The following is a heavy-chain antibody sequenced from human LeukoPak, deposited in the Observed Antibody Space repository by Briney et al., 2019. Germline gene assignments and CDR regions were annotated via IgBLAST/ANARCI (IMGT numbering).Heavy chain of an antibody. J-gene: IGHJ1*01. D-gene: IGHD3-22*01. CDR2: ISGSGGST. Sequence: AGGSLRLSCAASGFTFSSYAMSWVRQAPGKGLEWVSAISGSGGSTYYADSVKGRFTISRENAKNSLYLQMNSLRAGDTAVYYCARVSLIGYSSGYQRNSAEYFQHWGQGTLVTVSS. V-gene: IGHV3-23*01. CDR3: ARVSLIGYSSGYQRNSAEYFQH. CDR1: GFTFSSYA.